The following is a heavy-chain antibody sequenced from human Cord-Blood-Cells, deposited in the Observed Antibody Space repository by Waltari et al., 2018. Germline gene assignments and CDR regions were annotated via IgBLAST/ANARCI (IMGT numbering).Heavy chain of an antibody. CDR2: INPNSGGT. D-gene: IGHD3-3*01. CDR3: ARGGDTIFGVVIRPHFDY. Sequence: QVQLVQSGAEVKKPGASVKVSCKASGYTFTGYYMHWVRPAPGQGLEWMGWINPNSGGTNYAQKFQGRVTMTRDTSISTAYMELSRLRSDDTAVYYCARGGDTIFGVVIRPHFDYWGQGTLVTVSS. CDR1: GYTFTGYY. V-gene: IGHV1-2*02. J-gene: IGHJ4*02.